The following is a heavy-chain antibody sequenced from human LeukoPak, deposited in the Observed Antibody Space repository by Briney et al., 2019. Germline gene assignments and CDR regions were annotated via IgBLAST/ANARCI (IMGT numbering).Heavy chain of an antibody. CDR2: IKSKTDGGTT. CDR1: GFTFSNAW. D-gene: IGHD6-19*01. V-gene: IGHV3-15*01. CDR3: TTDLSPRGYASYSSGWYYNWFDP. Sequence: GGSLRLSCAASGFTFSNAWMSWVRQAPGKGLEWVGRIKSKTDGGTTDYAAPVKGRFTISRDDSKNTLYLQMNSLKTEDTAVYYCTTDLSPRGYASYSSGWYYNWFDPWGQGTLVTVSS. J-gene: IGHJ5*02.